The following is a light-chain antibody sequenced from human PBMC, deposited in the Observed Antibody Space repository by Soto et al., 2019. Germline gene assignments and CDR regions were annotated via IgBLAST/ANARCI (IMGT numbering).Light chain of an antibody. V-gene: IGKV1-5*01. CDR3: KQYHSYWK. CDR2: DAS. J-gene: IGKJ1*01. Sequence: DFQMTPSPSTLSASVLYIVTITFRSSQNIRSRLAWFQQTPGKAPKLLIYDASSLESGVPQRFSGSGSGREFTLTISSLQTDDFSTYYCKQYHSYWKFGQGTKVDNK. CDR1: QNIRSR.